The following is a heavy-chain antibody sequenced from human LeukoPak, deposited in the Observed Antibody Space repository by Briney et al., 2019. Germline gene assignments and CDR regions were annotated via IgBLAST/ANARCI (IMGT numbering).Heavy chain of an antibody. CDR3: ARRVGAAASDMD. Sequence: PSETLSLTCTVSGGSISSYYWSWIRQPPGKGLEWIGYIYYSGSTNYNPSLKSRVTISVDTSKNQFSLKLSSVTAADTAVYYCARRVGAAASDMDWGQGTLVTVSS. D-gene: IGHD6-13*01. CDR1: GGSISSYY. CDR2: IYYSGST. J-gene: IGHJ4*02. V-gene: IGHV4-59*08.